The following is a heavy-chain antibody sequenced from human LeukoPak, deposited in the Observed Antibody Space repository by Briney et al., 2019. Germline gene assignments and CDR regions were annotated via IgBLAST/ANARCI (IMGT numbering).Heavy chain of an antibody. CDR3: ARRDYVWGSPLDY. CDR1: GYTFTSYC. CDR2: IRAYNTNT. D-gene: IGHD3-16*01. J-gene: IGHJ4*02. Sequence: ASVKVSCKASGYTFTSYCISWVRQAHGQGLEWMGWIRAYNTNTNYAQKLQGRVTMTTDTSTSTAYMELRSLRSDDTAVYYCARRDYVWGSPLDYWGQGTLVTVSS. V-gene: IGHV1-18*01.